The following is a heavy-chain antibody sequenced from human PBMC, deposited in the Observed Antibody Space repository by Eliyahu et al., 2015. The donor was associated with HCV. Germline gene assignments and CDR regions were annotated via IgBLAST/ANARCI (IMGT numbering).Heavy chain of an antibody. CDR3: AEGGPSGGWDDAFDI. Sequence: QVQLQESGPGLVKPSETLSLTCTVSGVSISNYYWSWTRQPPGEGLEWLGYIYYTGSANYNPSLKSRVTISVDTSKNQFSLKLTSVTAAADTAVYYCAEGGPSGGWDDAFDIWGQGTMVTVSS. J-gene: IGHJ3*02. CDR1: GVSISNYY. V-gene: IGHV4-59*01. D-gene: IGHD2-15*01. CDR2: IYYTGSA.